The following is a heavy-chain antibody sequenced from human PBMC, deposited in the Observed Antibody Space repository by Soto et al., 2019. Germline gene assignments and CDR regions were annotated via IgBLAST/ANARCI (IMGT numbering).Heavy chain of an antibody. V-gene: IGHV3-15*01. Sequence: GGSLRLSCAASGFTFSNAWMSWVRQAPGKGLEWVGRIKSKTDGGTTDYAAPVKGRFTISRDDSKNTLYLQMNSLKTEDTAVYYCTTETGDQDRFDYFGYWGQGTLVTVSS. J-gene: IGHJ4*02. CDR1: GFTFSNAW. CDR3: TTETGDQDRFDYFGY. CDR2: IKSKTDGGTT. D-gene: IGHD4-17*01.